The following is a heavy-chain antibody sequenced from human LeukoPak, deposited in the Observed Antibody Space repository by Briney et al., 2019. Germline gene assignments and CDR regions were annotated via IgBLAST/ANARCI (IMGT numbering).Heavy chain of an antibody. D-gene: IGHD6-6*01. CDR1: GFTFSSHW. J-gene: IGHJ4*02. CDR3: ARAPAAARPYYFDY. V-gene: IGHV3-7*01. Sequence: GGSLRLSCAASGFTFSSHWMSWVRQAPGKGLEWVAKIKQDGSEKYYVDSVKGRFTISRDNAKNSLYLQMNSLRPEDTAVYYCARAPAAARPYYFDYWGQATLVTVSS. CDR2: IKQDGSEK.